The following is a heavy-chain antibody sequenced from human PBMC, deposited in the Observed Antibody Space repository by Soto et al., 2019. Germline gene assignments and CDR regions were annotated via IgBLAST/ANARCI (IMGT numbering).Heavy chain of an antibody. Sequence: QVQLVQSGAEVKKPGASVKVSCKASGYIFTSYDINWVRQATGQGLEWVGRMNPKSGNTGYAQKFEGRVTMTRNTSISTAYMELSSLRSEDTAVYYCARAPEYSSTWDFYYYYMDVWGNGTTVAVS. CDR2: MNPKSGNT. CDR1: GYIFTSYD. D-gene: IGHD6-13*01. CDR3: ARAPEYSSTWDFYYYYMDV. V-gene: IGHV1-8*01. J-gene: IGHJ6*03.